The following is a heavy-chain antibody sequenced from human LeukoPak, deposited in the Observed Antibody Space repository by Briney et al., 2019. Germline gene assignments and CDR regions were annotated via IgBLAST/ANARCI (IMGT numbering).Heavy chain of an antibody. CDR2: TYYRSTWHN. J-gene: IGHJ4*02. CDR1: GDSVSSISAT. Sequence: SQALSLTCAISGDSVSSISATWNWIRQSPSRGLEWLGRTYYRSTWHNDYAASVKSQITINPDTSKNQFFLQLNSVTLEDTAVYYCAKSAYFREYFDYWGQGILVTVSS. V-gene: IGHV6-1*01. CDR3: AKSAYFREYFDY. D-gene: IGHD2-8*01.